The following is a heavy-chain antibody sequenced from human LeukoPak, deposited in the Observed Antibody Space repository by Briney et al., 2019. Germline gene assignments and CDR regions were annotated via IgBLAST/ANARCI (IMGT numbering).Heavy chain of an antibody. D-gene: IGHD6-13*01. J-gene: IGHJ4*02. CDR1: GGSISSYY. CDR3: ARSAVGTADFDY. Sequence: PSETLSLTCTVSGGSISSYYWTWFRQPAGKGLEWIGRFYNSGSTNYNPPLKSRVTMSVDTSTNQFSLNLGSVTAADTAVYYCARSAVGTADFDYWGQGTLVTASS. V-gene: IGHV4-4*07. CDR2: FYNSGST.